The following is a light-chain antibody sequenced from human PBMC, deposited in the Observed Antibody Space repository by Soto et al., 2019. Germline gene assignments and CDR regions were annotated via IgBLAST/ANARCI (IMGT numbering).Light chain of an antibody. CDR2: DAS. V-gene: IGKV1-5*01. Sequence: DIKMTQSPSTLSASVGDRVTITCRASQSLSTRLAWYQQKPGKAPKLLIYDASSLESGVPSRFSGSGSGTEFTLTISSLQPDDFATYYCQQYNSYWTFGQGTKVDIK. J-gene: IGKJ1*01. CDR1: QSLSTR. CDR3: QQYNSYWT.